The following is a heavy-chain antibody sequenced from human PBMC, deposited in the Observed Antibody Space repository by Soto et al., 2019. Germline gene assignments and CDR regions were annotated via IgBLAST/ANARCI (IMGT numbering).Heavy chain of an antibody. V-gene: IGHV4-34*01. J-gene: IGHJ4*02. CDR3: ARPSGTTVNPFDY. Sequence: QVQLQQWGAGLLKPSETLSLTCAVYGGSFSGYYWSWIRQSPGKGLEWIGEINHSGSTNYNPSLKSRVTISVHTSKNQFSLKLSSVTAADTAVYYCARPSGTTVNPFDYWGQGTLVTVSS. CDR2: INHSGST. D-gene: IGHD4-17*01. CDR1: GGSFSGYY.